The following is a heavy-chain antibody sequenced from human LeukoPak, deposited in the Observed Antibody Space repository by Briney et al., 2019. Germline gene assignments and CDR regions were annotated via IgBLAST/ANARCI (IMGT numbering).Heavy chain of an antibody. J-gene: IGHJ3*02. V-gene: IGHV1-3*01. CDR3: AGGGADAFDI. Sequence: GASVKVSCKASGYTFTSYAMHWVRQAPGQRLEWMGWIHAGNGNTKYSQKFQGRVTITRDTSASTAYMELSSLRSEDTAVYYCAGGGADAFDIWGQGTMVTVSS. CDR1: GYTFTSYA. CDR2: IHAGNGNT. D-gene: IGHD3-16*01.